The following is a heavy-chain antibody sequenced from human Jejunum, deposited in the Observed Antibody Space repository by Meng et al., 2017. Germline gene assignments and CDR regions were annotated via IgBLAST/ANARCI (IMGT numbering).Heavy chain of an antibody. Sequence: GESLKISCAASGFIFSTYAMNWVRQAPGKGLEWVAAISNDATKQYYADSVKGRFSVSRDNSKNTLYLQINSLIVQDTALYFWARGGPGEGGAIPYWGQGILVTVSS. V-gene: IGHV3-30*03. D-gene: IGHD3-10*01. CDR3: ARGGPGEGGAIPY. CDR2: ISNDATKQ. J-gene: IGHJ4*02. CDR1: GFIFSTYA.